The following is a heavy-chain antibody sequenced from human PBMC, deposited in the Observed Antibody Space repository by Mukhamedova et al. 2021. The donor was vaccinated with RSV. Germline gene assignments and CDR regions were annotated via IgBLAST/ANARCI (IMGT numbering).Heavy chain of an antibody. D-gene: IGHD2-2*01. V-gene: IGHV1-8*03. CDR3: ARFLTYCSSTSCYGWFDP. CDR2: MNPNSGNT. Sequence: NWVRQATGQGLEWMGWMNPNSGNTGYAQKFQGRVTITRNTSISTAYMELSSLRSEDTAVYYCARFLTYCSSTSCYGWFDPWGQGT. J-gene: IGHJ5*02.